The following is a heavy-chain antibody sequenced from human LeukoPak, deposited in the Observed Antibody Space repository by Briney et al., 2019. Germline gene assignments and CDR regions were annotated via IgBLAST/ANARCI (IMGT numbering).Heavy chain of an antibody. V-gene: IGHV3-30*02. J-gene: IGHJ6*03. CDR3: AKDRDYGDYPSAYYYYMDV. CDR2: IRYDGTNK. CDR1: GFTFSTYG. Sequence: GGSLRLSCAASGFTFSTYGIHWVHQAPGKGLEWVAFIRYDGTNKWYADSVKGRFTISRDNSKNMLYLQMNSLRAEDTAVYHCAKDRDYGDYPSAYYYYMDVWGKGTTVTVSS. D-gene: IGHD4-17*01.